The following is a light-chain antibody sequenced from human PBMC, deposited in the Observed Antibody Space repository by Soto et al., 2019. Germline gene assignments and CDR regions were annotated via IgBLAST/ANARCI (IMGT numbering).Light chain of an antibody. CDR3: AAWDDTLDGPI. Sequence: QSVLTQPPSASGTPGQRVTISCSGSSSNIGPNTVNWYQQLPGTAPKLLIYSNDQRPSGVPARFSGSKSGTSASLAINGLQSEDEADYYCAAWDDTLDGPIFGGGTKLTVL. J-gene: IGLJ2*01. CDR1: SSNIGPNT. V-gene: IGLV1-44*01. CDR2: SND.